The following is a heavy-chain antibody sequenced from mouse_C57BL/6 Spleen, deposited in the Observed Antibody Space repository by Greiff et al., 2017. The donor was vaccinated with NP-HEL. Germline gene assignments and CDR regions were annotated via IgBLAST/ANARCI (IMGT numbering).Heavy chain of an antibody. V-gene: IGHV1-54*01. CDR2: INPGSGGT. CDR3: ARGLLDY. CDR1: GYAFTNYL. J-gene: IGHJ2*01. Sequence: VKLMESGAELVRPGTSVKVSCKASGYAFTNYLIEWVKQRPGQGLEWIGVINPGSGGTNYNEKFKGKATLTADKSSSTAYMQLSSLTSEDSAVYFCARGLLDYWGQGTTLTVSS. D-gene: IGHD3-1*01.